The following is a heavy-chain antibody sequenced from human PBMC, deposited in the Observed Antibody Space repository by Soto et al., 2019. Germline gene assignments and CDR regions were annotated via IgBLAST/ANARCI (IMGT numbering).Heavy chain of an antibody. CDR2: IIPIFGTA. D-gene: IGHD2-2*01. V-gene: IGHV1-69*13. Sequence: ASVKVSCKASGGTFSSYAISWVRQAPGQGLEWMGGIIPIFGTANYAQKFQGRVTITADESTSTAYMELSSLRSEDTAVYYCASTDCIRISCWPPNWFDPWGQGTLVTVSS. CDR1: GGTFSSYA. J-gene: IGHJ5*02. CDR3: ASTDCIRISCWPPNWFDP.